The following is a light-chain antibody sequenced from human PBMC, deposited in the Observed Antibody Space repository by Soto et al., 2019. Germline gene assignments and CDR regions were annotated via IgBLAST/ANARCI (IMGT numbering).Light chain of an antibody. J-gene: IGLJ3*02. CDR3: VLYMGTGISV. CDR2: STN. V-gene: IGLV8-61*01. CDR1: SGSVSTSYY. Sequence: QTVVTQERSFSVAPGRTVTLTCGLSSGSVSTSYYPSWYQLTPGQAPRTLIYSTNTRSAGVPNRFSASILENKAALTITGAQADDESDYYCVLYMGTGISVFGGGTKLTVL.